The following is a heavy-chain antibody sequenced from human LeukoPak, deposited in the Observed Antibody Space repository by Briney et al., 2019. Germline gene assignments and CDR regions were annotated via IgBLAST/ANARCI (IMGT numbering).Heavy chain of an antibody. CDR1: GGSTNSGTYY. J-gene: IGHJ6*03. CDR3: ARTNWHYYYMDV. V-gene: IGHV4-61*02. Sequence: PSETLSLTCTVSGGSTNSGTYYWSWIRQPAGKGLEWIVRIYTSGSTNYNPSLKSRVTISVDTSKNQSSLKLSSVTAADTAVYYCARTNWHYYYMDVWGKGTTVTVSS. D-gene: IGHD1-1*01. CDR2: IYTSGST.